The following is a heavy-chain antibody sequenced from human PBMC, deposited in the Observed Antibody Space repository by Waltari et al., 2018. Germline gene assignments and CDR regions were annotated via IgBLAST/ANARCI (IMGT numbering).Heavy chain of an antibody. CDR3: ATDTSPPY. J-gene: IGHJ4*02. CDR1: GGTSGRFA. CDR2: IIPKIGAS. D-gene: IGHD2-2*01. Sequence: QVQLVQSGTEVKKPGSSVKVSCKASGGTSGRFAISWVRQAAGEGLEWMGGIIPKIGASNYAQKFQGRVTITADDSTRIAYMEVSSLRFEDTAVYFCATDTSPPYWGQGTLVIVSS. V-gene: IGHV1-69*01.